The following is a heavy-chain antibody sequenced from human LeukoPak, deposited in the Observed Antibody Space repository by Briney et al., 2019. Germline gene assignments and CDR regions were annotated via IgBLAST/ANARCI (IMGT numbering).Heavy chain of an antibody. J-gene: IGHJ6*02. Sequence: PGGSLRLSCAASGFTFSSYAMHWVRQAPGKGLEWVAVISYDGSNKYYADSVKGRFTISRDNSKNTLYLQMNSLRAEDTAVYYCARSYGDYESRLYYYGMDVWGQGTTVTVSS. D-gene: IGHD4-17*01. CDR1: GFTFSSYA. CDR2: ISYDGSNK. CDR3: ARSYGDYESRLYYYGMDV. V-gene: IGHV3-30-3*01.